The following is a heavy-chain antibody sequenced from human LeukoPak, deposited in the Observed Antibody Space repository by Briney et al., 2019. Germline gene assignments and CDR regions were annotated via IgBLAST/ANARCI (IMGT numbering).Heavy chain of an antibody. CDR1: GYTFTNYG. J-gene: IGHJ4*02. V-gene: IGHV1-18*01. Sequence: ASVKVSCKASGYTFTNYGISWVRQAPGQGLEWMGWINGYNGNTNYAQKSQGRVTMTTDTSTNAAHMELRSLRSDDTAVYYCARDCGYQCLFDYWGQGTLVTVSS. D-gene: IGHD5-12*01. CDR2: INGYNGNT. CDR3: ARDCGYQCLFDY.